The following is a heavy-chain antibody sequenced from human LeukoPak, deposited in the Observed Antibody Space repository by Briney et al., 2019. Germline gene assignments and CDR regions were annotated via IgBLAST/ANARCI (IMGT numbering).Heavy chain of an antibody. CDR3: ARKSTGIQGAFDI. V-gene: IGHV4-34*01. CDR1: NGSFSGFY. CDR2: INHVGNT. D-gene: IGHD1-1*01. J-gene: IGHJ3*02. Sequence: PSETLSLSCTVYNGSFSGFYWSWIRQSPGKGLEWIGEINHVGNTNYNPSLKSRVTISVDTSKNQFSLKLGSVTAADTAVYFCARKSTGIQGAFDIWGRGTMVTVSS.